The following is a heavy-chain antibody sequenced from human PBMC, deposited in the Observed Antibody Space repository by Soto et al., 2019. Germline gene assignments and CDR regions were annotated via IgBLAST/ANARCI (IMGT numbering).Heavy chain of an antibody. V-gene: IGHV1-69*13. D-gene: IGHD2-2*01. J-gene: IGHJ4*02. CDR2: IIPIFGTA. Sequence: ASVKVSCKASGGTFSSYAISWVRQAPGQGLEWMGGIIPIFGTANYAQKFQGRVTITADESTSTAYMELSSLRSEDTAVYYCASAVILEYCSSTSCYALDYRAQRTLDTGSS. CDR1: GGTFSSYA. CDR3: ASAVILEYCSSTSCYALDY.